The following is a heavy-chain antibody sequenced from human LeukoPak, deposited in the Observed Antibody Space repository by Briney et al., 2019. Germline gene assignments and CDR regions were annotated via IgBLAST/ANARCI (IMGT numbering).Heavy chain of an antibody. CDR2: ISSSSSSYI. V-gene: IGHV3-21*01. CDR1: GFTFSSYS. J-gene: IGHJ3*02. CDR3: ARDAGYGDAFDI. D-gene: IGHD5-12*01. Sequence: GGSLRLSCAASGFTFSSYSMNWVRQAPGKGLEWVSSISSSSSSYIYYADSVKGRFTISRDNAKNSLYLQMNSLRAEDTAVYYCARDAGYGDAFDIWGQGTMVTVSS.